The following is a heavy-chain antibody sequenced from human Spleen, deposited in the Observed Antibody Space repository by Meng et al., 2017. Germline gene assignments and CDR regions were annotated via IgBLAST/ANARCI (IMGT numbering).Heavy chain of an antibody. Sequence: GESLKISCAASGFTFSSYWMHWVRQAPGKGLVWVSRINSDGSSTSYADSVKGRFTISRDNAKNTLYLQMNSLRAEDTAVYYCARGPSIAVAPTNYYYYGMDVWGQGTTVTVSS. J-gene: IGHJ6*02. CDR1: GFTFSSYW. D-gene: IGHD6-19*01. V-gene: IGHV3-74*01. CDR2: INSDGSST. CDR3: ARGPSIAVAPTNYYYYGMDV.